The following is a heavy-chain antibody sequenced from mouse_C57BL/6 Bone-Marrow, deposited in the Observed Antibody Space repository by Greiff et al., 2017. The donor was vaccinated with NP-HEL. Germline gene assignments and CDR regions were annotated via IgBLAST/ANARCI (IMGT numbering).Heavy chain of an antibody. CDR3: DKSGKGNY. CDR1: GFSLTSYG. J-gene: IGHJ2*01. CDR2: IWRGGST. Sequence: QVQLQQSGPGLVQPSQSLSITCTVSGFSLTSYGVHWVRQSPGQGLEWLGVIWRGGSTDYNAGFLSRLSITKDNSKSQGLINMNSLRADDTGICYSDKSGKGNYWGQGTTITVSS. V-gene: IGHV2-5*01.